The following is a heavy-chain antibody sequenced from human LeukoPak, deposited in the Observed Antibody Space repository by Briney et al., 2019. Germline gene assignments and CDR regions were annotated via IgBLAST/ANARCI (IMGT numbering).Heavy chain of an antibody. V-gene: IGHV4-39*07. CDR2: IYYSGST. Sequence: PSETLSLTCTVSGGSISSSSYYWGWIRQPPGKGLEWIGSIYYSGSTYYNPSLKSRVTISVDTSKNQFSLKLSSVTAADTAVYYCARVSDNYYDSSGYWFDYWGQGTLVTVSS. J-gene: IGHJ4*02. CDR3: ARVSDNYYDSSGYWFDY. CDR1: GGSISSSSYY. D-gene: IGHD3-22*01.